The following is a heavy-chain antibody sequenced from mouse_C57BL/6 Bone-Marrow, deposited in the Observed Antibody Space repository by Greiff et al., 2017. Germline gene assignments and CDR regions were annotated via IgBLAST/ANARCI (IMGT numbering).Heavy chain of an antibody. CDR3: ARDGSSSDY. V-gene: IGHV5-4*01. Sequence: EVMLVESGGGLVKPGGSLKLSCAASGFTFSSYAMSWVRQTPEKRLEWVATISDGGSYTYYPDNVKGRFTLSRDNAKNNLYLQMSHLKSEDTAMYYCARDGSSSDYWGQGTTLTVSS. CDR2: ISDGGSYT. CDR1: GFTFSSYA. J-gene: IGHJ2*01. D-gene: IGHD1-1*01.